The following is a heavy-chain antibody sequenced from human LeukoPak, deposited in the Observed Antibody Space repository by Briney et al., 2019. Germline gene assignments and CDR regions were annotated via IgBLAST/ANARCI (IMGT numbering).Heavy chain of an antibody. CDR2: INHSGST. CDR1: GGSFSGYY. J-gene: IGHJ4*02. Sequence: PSETLSLTCAVYGGSFSGYYWSWIRQPPGKGLEWIGEINHSGSTNYSPSLKSRVTLSLDKSKNQFSLQLSSVTAADTAMYYCAKTHSHFPPYFDYRGQGTLVIVSS. D-gene: IGHD4-11*01. V-gene: IGHV4-34*01. CDR3: AKTHSHFPPYFDY.